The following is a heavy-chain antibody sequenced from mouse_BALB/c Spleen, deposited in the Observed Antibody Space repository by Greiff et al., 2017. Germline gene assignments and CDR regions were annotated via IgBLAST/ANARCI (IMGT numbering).Heavy chain of an antibody. J-gene: IGHJ1*01. CDR3: ARSPHYYGYWYFDV. V-gene: IGHV14-3*02. CDR1: GFNIKDTY. D-gene: IGHD1-2*01. Sequence: EVQLVESGAELVKPGASVKLSCTASGFNIKDTYMHWVKQRPEQGLEWIGRIDPANGNTKYDPKFQGKATITADTSSNTAYLQLSSLTSEDTAVYYCARSPHYYGYWYFDVWGAGTTVTVSS. CDR2: IDPANGNT.